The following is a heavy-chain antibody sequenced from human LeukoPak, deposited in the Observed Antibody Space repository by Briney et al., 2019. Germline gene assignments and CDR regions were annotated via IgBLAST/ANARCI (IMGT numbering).Heavy chain of an antibody. CDR3: AREDHSTYAY. D-gene: IGHD2/OR15-2a*01. CDR1: GFSFSSYW. CDR2: IKQDGTEK. J-gene: IGHJ4*02. Sequence: GGSLRLSCTASGFSFSSYWMSWVRQTPGKGLEWVASIKQDGTEKYYVDSVKGRFTISKDNSRNSLYLQMNTLRAEDTAVYYCAREDHSTYAYWGQGTLVTVSS. V-gene: IGHV3-7*01.